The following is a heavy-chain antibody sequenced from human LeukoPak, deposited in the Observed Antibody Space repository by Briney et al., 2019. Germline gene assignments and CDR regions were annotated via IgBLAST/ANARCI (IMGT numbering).Heavy chain of an antibody. J-gene: IGHJ4*02. V-gene: IGHV1-69*13. CDR2: IIPIFGIA. CDR3: ATIEITILSSHFDY. D-gene: IGHD3-3*01. CDR1: GYTLTELS. Sequence: SVKVSCKVSGYTLTELSMHWVRQAPGQGLEWMGGIIPIFGIANYAQKFQGRVTITADESTSTAYMELSSLRSEDTAVYYCATIEITILSSHFDYWGQGTLVTVSS.